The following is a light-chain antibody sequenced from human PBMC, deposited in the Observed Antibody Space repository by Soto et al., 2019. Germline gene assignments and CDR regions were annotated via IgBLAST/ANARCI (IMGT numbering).Light chain of an antibody. Sequence: QSVLTQPRSVSGSPGQSVTISCTGTSSDVGTYNYVSWYQHHPGKAPKLVIYDVSKRPSGVPHRFSGSKSGNTASLTISGLQAEDEADYYFCSYVGISLFGGGTKLTVL. V-gene: IGLV2-11*01. CDR1: SSDVGTYNY. CDR2: DVS. CDR3: CSYVGISL. J-gene: IGLJ2*01.